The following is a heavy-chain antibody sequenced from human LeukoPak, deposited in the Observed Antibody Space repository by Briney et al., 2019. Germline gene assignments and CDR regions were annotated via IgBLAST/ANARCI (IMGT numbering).Heavy chain of an antibody. J-gene: IGHJ5*02. CDR2: INPNSGGT. CDR1: GYTFTGYY. Sequence: ASVKVSCKASGYTFTGYYMHWVRQAPGQGLEWMGWINPNSGGTNYAQKFQGRVTMTRDTSISTAYMELSRLRSDDTAVYYCARVTYDEGNWFDPWGQGTLVTVSS. D-gene: IGHD3-16*01. V-gene: IGHV1-2*02. CDR3: ARVTYDEGNWFDP.